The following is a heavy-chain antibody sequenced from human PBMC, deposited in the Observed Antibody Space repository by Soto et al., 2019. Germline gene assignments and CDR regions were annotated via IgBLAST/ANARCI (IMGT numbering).Heavy chain of an antibody. Sequence: QVQLVQSGAEVKKPGSSVKVSCKASGGTFSSYAISWVRQATGQGLEWMGGIIPISETTNYAQKFHGRVTITADESKSTAYMELSSLRSEDTAVYYCARSQGSSTSLEIYYYYYYGMDVWGQGTTVTVSS. CDR1: GGTFSSYA. CDR3: ARSQGSSTSLEIYYYYYYGMDV. J-gene: IGHJ6*02. D-gene: IGHD2-2*01. V-gene: IGHV1-69*01. CDR2: IIPISETT.